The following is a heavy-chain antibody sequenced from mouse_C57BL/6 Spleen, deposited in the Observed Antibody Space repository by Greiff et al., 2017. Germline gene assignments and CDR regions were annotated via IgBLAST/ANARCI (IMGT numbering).Heavy chain of an antibody. CDR1: GFTFSSYA. D-gene: IGHD4-1*01. Sequence: EVQRVESGGGLVKPGGSLKLSCAASGFTFSSYAMSWVRQTPEKRLEWVATISDGGSYTYYPDNVKGRFTISRDNAKNNLYLQMSHLKSEDTAMYYCARAKLGYWYFDVWGTGTTVTVSS. J-gene: IGHJ1*03. CDR3: ARAKLGYWYFDV. V-gene: IGHV5-4*01. CDR2: ISDGGSYT.